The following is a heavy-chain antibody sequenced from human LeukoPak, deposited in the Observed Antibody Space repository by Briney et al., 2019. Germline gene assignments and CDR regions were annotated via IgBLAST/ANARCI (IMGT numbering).Heavy chain of an antibody. CDR1: GFTFSSYA. CDR3: ATSFGPVIAAAGTGAD. Sequence: QPGGSLRLSCAASGFTFSSYAMSWVRQAPGKGLEWVSAISGSGSSTYYADSVKGRFTISRDNSKNTLYLQMNSLRAEDTAVYYCATSFGPVIAAAGTGADWGQGTLVTVSS. CDR2: ISGSGSST. V-gene: IGHV3-23*01. J-gene: IGHJ4*02. D-gene: IGHD6-13*01.